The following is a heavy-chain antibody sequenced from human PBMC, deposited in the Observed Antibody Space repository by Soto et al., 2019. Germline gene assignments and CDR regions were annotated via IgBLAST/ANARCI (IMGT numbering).Heavy chain of an antibody. V-gene: IGHV3-43*01. CDR1: GFTFHGYT. D-gene: IGHD6-13*01. CDR3: AKEAGTIYFDY. J-gene: IGHJ4*02. CDR2: INWDGTNK. Sequence: GGSLRLSCAASGFTFHGYTMHWARQAPGKGLEWVSLINWDGTNKYYADSVKGRFTISRDNGKNSLYLQMNSLRTEDTALYYYAKEAGTIYFDYWGQGALVTVSS.